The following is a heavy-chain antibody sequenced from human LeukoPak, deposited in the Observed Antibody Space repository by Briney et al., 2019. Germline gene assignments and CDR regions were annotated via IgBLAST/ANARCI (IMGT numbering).Heavy chain of an antibody. D-gene: IGHD6-13*01. CDR1: GYSISSGYS. CDR2: IYHTGNT. Sequence: SETLSLTCTVSGYSISSGYSWGWIRQPPGKGLEGIGSIYHTGNTYYNPSLKRPVTISVDTSKNQFCLKLSFVTAADSVVYYCARVAAGIGFFQHWGQGTLVTVSS. V-gene: IGHV4-38-2*02. J-gene: IGHJ1*01. CDR3: ARVAAGIGFFQH.